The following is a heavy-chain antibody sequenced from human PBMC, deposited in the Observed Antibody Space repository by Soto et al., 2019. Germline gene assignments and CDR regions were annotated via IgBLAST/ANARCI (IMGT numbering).Heavy chain of an antibody. CDR2: IYYSGST. CDR1: GGSISSGDYY. D-gene: IGHD3-3*01. V-gene: IGHV4-30-4*01. CDR3: AREYQRSGYYAEGMDV. Sequence: KPSETLSLTCTVSGGSISSGDYYWSWIRQPPGKGLEWIGYIYYSGSTYYNPSLKSRVTISVDTSKNQFSLKLSSVTAADTAVYYCAREYQRSGYYAEGMDVCGQGTTVTVSS. J-gene: IGHJ6*02.